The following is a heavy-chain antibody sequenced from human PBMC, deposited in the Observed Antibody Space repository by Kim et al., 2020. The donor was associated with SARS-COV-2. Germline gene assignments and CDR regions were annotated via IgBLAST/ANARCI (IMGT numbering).Heavy chain of an antibody. D-gene: IGHD4-4*01. CDR1: GFTFSSYW. V-gene: IGHV3-7*01. CDR3: ARKRTIEVDTVTTQVYYYYGMDV. Sequence: GGSLRLSCAASGFTFSSYWMSWVRQAPGKGLEWVANIKQDGSEKYYVDSVKGRFTISRDNAKNSLYLQMNSLRAEDTAVYYCARKRTIEVDTVTTQVYYYYGMDVWGQGTTVTVSS. CDR2: IKQDGSEK. J-gene: IGHJ6*02.